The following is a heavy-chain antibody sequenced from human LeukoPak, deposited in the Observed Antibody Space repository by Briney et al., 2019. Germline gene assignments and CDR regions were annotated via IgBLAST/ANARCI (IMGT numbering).Heavy chain of an antibody. V-gene: IGHV3-66*01. D-gene: IGHD3-16*02. CDR3: AKIYDYVWGNYRGDY. CDR1: GFTVSSNY. Sequence: GGSLRLSCAASGFTVSSNYMSWVRQAPGKGLEWVSVIYSGGSTYYADSVKGRFTISRDNSKNTLYLQMNSLRPEDTAVYYCAKIYDYVWGNYRGDYWGQGTLVTVSS. J-gene: IGHJ4*02. CDR2: IYSGGST.